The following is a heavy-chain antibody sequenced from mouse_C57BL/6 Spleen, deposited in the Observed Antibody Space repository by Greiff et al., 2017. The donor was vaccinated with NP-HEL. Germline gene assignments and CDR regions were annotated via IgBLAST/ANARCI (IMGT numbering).Heavy chain of an antibody. J-gene: IGHJ1*03. CDR3: ARESNNEGYFDV. D-gene: IGHD2-5*01. Sequence: EVQLQQSGPELVKPGASVKISCKASGYSFTDYNMNWVKQSNGKSLEWIGVINPNYGTTSYNQKFKGKATLTVDQSSSTAYMQLNSLTSEDTAVDYCARESNNEGYFDVWGKGTTVTVSS. CDR1: GYSFTDYN. V-gene: IGHV1-39*01. CDR2: INPNYGTT.